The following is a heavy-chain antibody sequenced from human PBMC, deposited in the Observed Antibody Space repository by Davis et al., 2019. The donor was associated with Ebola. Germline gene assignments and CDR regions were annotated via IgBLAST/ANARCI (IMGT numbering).Heavy chain of an antibody. CDR1: SGSFSGYY. J-gene: IGHJ6*02. Sequence: PSETLSLTCAVYSGSFSGYYWSWIRQPPGKGLEWIGEINHSGSTNYNPSLKSRVTISVDTSKNQFSLKLSSVTAADTAVYYCARDVEAADGSYYYGMDVWGQGTTVTVSS. CDR3: ARDVEAADGSYYYGMDV. V-gene: IGHV4-34*01. D-gene: IGHD6-13*01. CDR2: INHSGST.